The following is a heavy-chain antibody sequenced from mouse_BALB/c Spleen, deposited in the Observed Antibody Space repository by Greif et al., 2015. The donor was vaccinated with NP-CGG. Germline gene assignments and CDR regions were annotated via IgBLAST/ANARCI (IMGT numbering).Heavy chain of an antibody. CDR2: IYPGSGNT. CDR3: ARRTGTEAMDY. J-gene: IGHJ4*01. V-gene: IGHV1-84*02. Sequence: VQLQQSGPELVKPGASVKISCKASGYTFTDYYINWVKQKPGQGLEWIGWIYPGSGNTKYNEKFKGKATLTVDTSSRTAYMQFSSLTPEDTAVYFCARRTGTEAMDYWGQGTSVTVSS. D-gene: IGHD4-1*01. CDR1: GYTFTDYY.